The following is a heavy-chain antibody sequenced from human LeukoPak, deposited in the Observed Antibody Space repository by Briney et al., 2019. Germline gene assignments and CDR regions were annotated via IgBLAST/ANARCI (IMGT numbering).Heavy chain of an antibody. J-gene: IGHJ4*02. Sequence: PGGSLRLSCAASGFTVSSNYMSWVRQAPGKGLEWVSVIYSGGSTYYADSVKGRFTISRDNSKNTLYLQMNSLRDEDTATYYCAKDVTPDGLWDIDYWGQGTLITVSS. CDR3: AKDVTPDGLWDIDY. V-gene: IGHV3-66*01. D-gene: IGHD4-17*01. CDR1: GFTVSSNY. CDR2: IYSGGST.